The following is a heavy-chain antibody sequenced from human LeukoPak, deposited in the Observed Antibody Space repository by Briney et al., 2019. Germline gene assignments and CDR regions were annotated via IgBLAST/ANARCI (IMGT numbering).Heavy chain of an antibody. CDR2: IVSDGYKA. J-gene: IGHJ5*02. V-gene: IGHV3-23*01. D-gene: IGHD2/OR15-2a*01. Sequence: GGSLRLSCAASRFTFNRYAMRWAPQAPGKGLEWVATIVSDGYKAYYADSVKGRFAISRDNSQNTVHLQMNSLRAEDTATYYCAKEIVFLFGNPWGQGALVTVSS. CDR3: AKEIVFLFGNP. CDR1: RFTFNRYA.